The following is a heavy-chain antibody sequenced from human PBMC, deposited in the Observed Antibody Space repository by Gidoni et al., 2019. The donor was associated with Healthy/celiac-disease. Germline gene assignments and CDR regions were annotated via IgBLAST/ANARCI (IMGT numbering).Heavy chain of an antibody. CDR1: GFTFSRYS. CDR2: ISSSSSTI. J-gene: IGHJ4*02. CDR3: SSSSSWYDDADY. D-gene: IGHD6-13*01. Sequence: EVQLVEPGGGLVQVGGFLAPSRAASGFTFSRYSMNWVRQAPGKGLEWVSYISSSSSTIYYADSVKGRFTISRDNAKNSLYLQMNSLRAEDTAVYYCSSSSSWYDDADYWGQGTLVTVSS. V-gene: IGHV3-48*01.